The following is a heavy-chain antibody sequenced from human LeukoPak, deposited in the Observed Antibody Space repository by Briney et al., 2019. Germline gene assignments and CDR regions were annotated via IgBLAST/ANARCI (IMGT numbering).Heavy chain of an antibody. D-gene: IGHD3-10*01. Sequence: RPSETLSLTCAVYGGSFSGYYWSWIRQPPGKGLEWIGEINHSGSTNYNPSLKSRVTISVDTSKNQFSLKLSSVTAADTSVYYCATSRGSHMDVWGKGTTVTVSS. V-gene: IGHV4-34*01. CDR2: INHSGST. J-gene: IGHJ6*03. CDR3: ATSRGSHMDV. CDR1: GGSFSGYY.